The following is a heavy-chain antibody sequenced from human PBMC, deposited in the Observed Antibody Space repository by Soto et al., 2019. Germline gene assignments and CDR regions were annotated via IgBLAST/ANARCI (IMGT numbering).Heavy chain of an antibody. Sequence: QVQLVESGGGVVQPGRSLRLSCAASGFTFSSYGMHWVRQAPGKGLEWVAVIWYDGRNKYYADSVKGRFTISRDNSKNTLFLQMNSLRAEDTAVYYCARGNYDSSCYPDYWGQGTLVTVSS. CDR2: IWYDGRNK. CDR3: ARGNYDSSCYPDY. J-gene: IGHJ4*02. D-gene: IGHD3-22*01. CDR1: GFTFSSYG. V-gene: IGHV3-33*01.